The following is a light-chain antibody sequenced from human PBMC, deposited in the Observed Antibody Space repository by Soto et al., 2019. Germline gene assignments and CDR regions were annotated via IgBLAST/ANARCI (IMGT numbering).Light chain of an antibody. V-gene: IGLV1-51*01. Sequence: QSVLTQPPSVSAAPGQTVTISCSGSRSNIGTNFVSWYQQLPGSAPKLLNYDNNKRPSGIPYRFSASKSGTSATLDITGLQNGDEADYYCGTWDSSLRVVVLGGGTKLTVL. CDR1: RSNIGTNF. CDR2: DNN. J-gene: IGLJ2*01. CDR3: GTWDSSLRVVV.